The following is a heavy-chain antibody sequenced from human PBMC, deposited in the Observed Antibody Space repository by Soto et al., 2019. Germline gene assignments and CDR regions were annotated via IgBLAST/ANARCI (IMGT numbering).Heavy chain of an antibody. CDR2: IYWNDIK. D-gene: IGHD2-2*01. J-gene: IGHJ4*01. V-gene: IGHV2-5*01. Sequence: CTFSGFSLSTSGVGVAWIRQPPGKPLEWLALIYWNDIKRYSPSLKSRLTITKDTSKNQVVLTMTSMDPVDTATYYCAHTRVPNTLDYWGQGTLVTVSS. CDR3: AHTRVPNTLDY. CDR1: GFSLSTSGVG.